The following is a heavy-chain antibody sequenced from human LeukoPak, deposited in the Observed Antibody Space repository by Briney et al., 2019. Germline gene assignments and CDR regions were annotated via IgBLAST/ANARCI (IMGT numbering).Heavy chain of an antibody. J-gene: IGHJ4*02. CDR3: ARLRGYYGGGFDY. V-gene: IGHV3-43*02. Sequence: GGSLRLSCAASGFTFGDYPMRWIRQTPGQGLEWVSLISPDGGRSFQADSVRGRFTISRDNSKNSLYLQMNSLRSEDTALYYCARLRGYYGGGFDYWGQGTLVTVSS. D-gene: IGHD3-22*01. CDR2: ISPDGGRS. CDR1: GFTFGDYP.